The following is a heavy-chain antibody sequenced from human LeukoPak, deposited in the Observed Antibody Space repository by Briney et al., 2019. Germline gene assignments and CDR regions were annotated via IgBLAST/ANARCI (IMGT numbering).Heavy chain of an antibody. CDR3: ARGTYSNILTGTDY. D-gene: IGHD3-9*01. CDR1: GGSISSYY. Sequence: SETLSLTCTVSGGSISSYYWSWIRQPAGKGLEWIGRIYTSGSTNYNPSLKSRVTMSVDTSKNQFSLKLSSVTAADTAVYYCARGTYSNILTGTDYWGPGTLVTVSS. J-gene: IGHJ4*02. V-gene: IGHV4-4*07. CDR2: IYTSGST.